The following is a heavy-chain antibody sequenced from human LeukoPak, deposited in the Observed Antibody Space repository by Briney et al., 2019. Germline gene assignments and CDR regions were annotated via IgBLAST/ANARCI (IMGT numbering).Heavy chain of an antibody. D-gene: IGHD3-10*01. V-gene: IGHV3-48*03. CDR3: ARDSGAAYGMDV. Sequence: GGSLRLSCAASGFTFSSYEMNWVRQVPGKGLEWVSYISSSGSTIYYADSVKGRFTISRDNAKNSLYLQMNSLRAEDTAVYYCARDSGAAYGMDVWGQGTTVTVSS. CDR1: GFTFSSYE. J-gene: IGHJ6*02. CDR2: ISSSGSTI.